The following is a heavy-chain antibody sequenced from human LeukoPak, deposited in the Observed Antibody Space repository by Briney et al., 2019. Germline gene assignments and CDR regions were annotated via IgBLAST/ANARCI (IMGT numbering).Heavy chain of an antibody. V-gene: IGHV4-34*01. CDR3: ARDGGVAPHNWFDP. Sequence: SETLSLTCAVYGGSFSGYYWSWIRQPPGKGLEWIGEINHSGSTNYSPSLKSRVTISVDTSKNQFSLKLSSVTAADTAAYYCARDGGVAPHNWFDPWGQGTLVTVSS. J-gene: IGHJ5*02. CDR1: GGSFSGYY. CDR2: INHSGST. D-gene: IGHD2-8*02.